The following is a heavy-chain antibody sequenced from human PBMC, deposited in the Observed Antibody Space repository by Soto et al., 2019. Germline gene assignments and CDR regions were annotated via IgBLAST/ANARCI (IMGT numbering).Heavy chain of an antibody. Sequence: QVQLVESGGGVVQPGRSLRLSCAASGFTFSSYGMHWVRKAPGKGLEWVAVIWYDGSNKYYADSVKGRFTISRDNSKNTLYLHMNSLRAEDTAVYYCAREGGNHYYYSGMDVWGQGTTVTVSS. J-gene: IGHJ6*02. V-gene: IGHV3-33*01. D-gene: IGHD2-15*01. CDR2: IWYDGSNK. CDR3: AREGGNHYYYSGMDV. CDR1: GFTFSSYG.